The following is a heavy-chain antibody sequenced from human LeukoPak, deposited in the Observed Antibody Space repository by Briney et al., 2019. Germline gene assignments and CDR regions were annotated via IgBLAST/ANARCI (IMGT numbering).Heavy chain of an antibody. D-gene: IGHD5-24*01. CDR2: IFHSGST. Sequence: SETLSLTCTVSGGSISSYYWGWIRQPPGKGLEWIGNIFHSGSTYYNPSLKSRVTIAVDRSKNQFSLKLSSVTAADTAVYYCARASVEMAATYYSDYWGQGTLVTVSS. CDR3: ARASVEMAATYYSDY. CDR1: GGSISSYY. V-gene: IGHV4-38-2*02. J-gene: IGHJ4*02.